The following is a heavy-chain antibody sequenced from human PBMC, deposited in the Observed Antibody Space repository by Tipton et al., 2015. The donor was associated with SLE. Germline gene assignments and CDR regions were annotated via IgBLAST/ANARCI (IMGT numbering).Heavy chain of an antibody. CDR2: ISAYNGNT. Sequence: QSGPEVKKPGASVKVSCKASGYTFTSYGISWVRQAPGQGPEWMGWISAYNGNTNYAQKLQGRVTMTRNTSISTAYMELSSLRSEDTAVYYCARGRDPNWFDPWGQGTLVTVSS. CDR3: ARGRDPNWFDP. V-gene: IGHV1-18*01. D-gene: IGHD5-24*01. CDR1: GYTFTSYG. J-gene: IGHJ5*02.